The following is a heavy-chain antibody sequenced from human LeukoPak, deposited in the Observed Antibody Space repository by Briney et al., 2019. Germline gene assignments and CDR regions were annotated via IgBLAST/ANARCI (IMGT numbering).Heavy chain of an antibody. CDR2: INPNSGGT. V-gene: IGHV1-2*06. CDR1: GYNFTGYC. Sequence: APVKVSCKAAGYNFTGYCMHWVRQAPGQGLEWMGRINPNSGGTNYAQKIQGRLTMTRDTSISTAYMELSRLRSDDTAVYYCARDFRGSGMDVWGQGTTVTVSS. CDR3: ARDFRGSGMDV. J-gene: IGHJ6*02. D-gene: IGHD3-10*01.